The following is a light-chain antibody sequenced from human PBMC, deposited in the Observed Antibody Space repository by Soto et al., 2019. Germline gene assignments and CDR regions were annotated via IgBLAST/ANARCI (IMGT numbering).Light chain of an antibody. J-gene: IGKJ5*01. CDR2: GAS. V-gene: IGKV3-20*01. CDR3: QQYGSSPIT. Sequence: EIVLTQSPGTLSLSPGERATLSCRASQSVSSSYLAWYQQKPGQSHRLLIYGASSRATGIPDSFSGSGSGTDFTLTISSLEPEDFAVYYCQQYGSSPITFGQGTRLEIK. CDR1: QSVSSSY.